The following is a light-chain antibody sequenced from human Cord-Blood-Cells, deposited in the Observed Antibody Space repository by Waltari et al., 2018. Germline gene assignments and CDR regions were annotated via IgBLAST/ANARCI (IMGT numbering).Light chain of an antibody. J-gene: IGKJ3*01. CDR3: QQYYSTPFT. CDR1: QCVLYRSNNKNY. CDR2: WAS. Sequence: DIVMTQSPDSLAVPLGERATTNCKSSQCVLYRSNNKNYLAWYQQKPGQPPKLLIYWASTRESGVPDRFSCSGSGTDFTLTISSLQAEDVAVYYCQQYYSTPFTFGPGTKVDIK. V-gene: IGKV4-1*01.